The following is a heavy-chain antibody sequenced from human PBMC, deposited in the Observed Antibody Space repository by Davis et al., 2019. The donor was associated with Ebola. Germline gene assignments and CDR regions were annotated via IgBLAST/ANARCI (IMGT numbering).Heavy chain of an antibody. Sequence: SETLSLTCAVYGGSFSGYYWSWIRQPPGKGLRWMGYIYYSGSTNYNPPLKSRVTISVDTSKNQFSLKLSPVTAADTAVYYCARVGEGLDYWGQGTLVTVSS. D-gene: IGHD3-16*01. CDR3: ARVGEGLDY. CDR1: GGSFSGYY. CDR2: IYYSGST. V-gene: IGHV4-59*13. J-gene: IGHJ4*02.